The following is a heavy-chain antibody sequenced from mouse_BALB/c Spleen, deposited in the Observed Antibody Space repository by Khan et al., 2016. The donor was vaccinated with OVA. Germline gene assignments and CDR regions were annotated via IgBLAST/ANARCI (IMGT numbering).Heavy chain of an antibody. V-gene: IGHV1-4*01. Sequence: VQLQESGAELARPGASVKMSCKASGYTFTTYTMHWVKQRPGQGLEWIGYINPSNGYTNYNQKFKDKSTLTADKSSSTAYMQLSSLTSDYNAVYYDAREGAYYRSDGWFSYWGQGTLVTVSA. CDR2: INPSNGYT. CDR1: GYTFTTYT. D-gene: IGHD2-14*01. CDR3: AREGAYYRSDGWFSY. J-gene: IGHJ3*01.